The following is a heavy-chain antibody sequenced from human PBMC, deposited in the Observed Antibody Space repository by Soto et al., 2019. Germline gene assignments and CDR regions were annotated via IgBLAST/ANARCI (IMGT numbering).Heavy chain of an antibody. CDR1: GGSISSSNW. D-gene: IGHD2-15*01. V-gene: IGHV4-4*02. Sequence: SETLSLTCAVSGGSISSSNWWSWVRQPPGKGLEWIGEIYHSGSTNYNPSLKSRVTISVDKSKNQFSLKLSSVTAADTAVYYCARDRVPLGYCSGGSCYSYDYYYGMDVWGQGTTVTVSS. J-gene: IGHJ6*02. CDR3: ARDRVPLGYCSGGSCYSYDYYYGMDV. CDR2: IYHSGST.